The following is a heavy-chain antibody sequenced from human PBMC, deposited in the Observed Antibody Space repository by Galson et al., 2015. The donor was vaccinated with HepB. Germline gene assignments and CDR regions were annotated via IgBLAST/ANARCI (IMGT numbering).Heavy chain of an antibody. CDR2: ISGSGGSK. Sequence: SLRLSCAASGFTLSNYIMSWVRQAPGKGLEWISGISGSGGSKYYADSVKGRFSISRDNSKNTLSLQVNSLRAEDTAVYYCAKIQRIEAAFSNCFDPWGQGTLVTVSS. D-gene: IGHD6-13*01. V-gene: IGHV3-23*01. J-gene: IGHJ5*02. CDR3: AKIQRIEAAFSNCFDP. CDR1: GFTLSNYI.